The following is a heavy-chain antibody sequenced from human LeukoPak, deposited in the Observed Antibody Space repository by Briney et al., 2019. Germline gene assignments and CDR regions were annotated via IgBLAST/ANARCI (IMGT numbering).Heavy chain of an antibody. CDR2: ISYDGSNK. CDR1: GFTFSSYA. V-gene: IGHV3-30-3*01. Sequence: PGRSLRLSCAASGFTFSSYAMHWVRQAPGKGLEWVAVISYDGSNKYYADSVKGRFTISRDNSKNTLYLQMNSLRAEDTAVYYCARDDNYYDSSGYPTFIDYWGQGTLVTVSS. D-gene: IGHD3-22*01. CDR3: ARDDNYYDSSGYPTFIDY. J-gene: IGHJ4*02.